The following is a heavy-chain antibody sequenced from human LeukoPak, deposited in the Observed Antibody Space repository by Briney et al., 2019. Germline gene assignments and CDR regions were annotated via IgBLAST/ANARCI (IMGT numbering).Heavy chain of an antibody. J-gene: IGHJ3*02. Sequence: SETLSLTCTVSGGSISSSSYYWGWIRQPPGKGLEWIGSIYYSGSTYYSPSLKSRVTISVDTSKNQFSLKLSSVTAADTAVYYCARDRNELFEMVRGVIMNNDDAFDIWGQGTMVTVSS. D-gene: IGHD3-10*01. CDR2: IYYSGST. CDR3: ARDRNELFEMVRGVIMNNDDAFDI. V-gene: IGHV4-39*07. CDR1: GGSISSSSYY.